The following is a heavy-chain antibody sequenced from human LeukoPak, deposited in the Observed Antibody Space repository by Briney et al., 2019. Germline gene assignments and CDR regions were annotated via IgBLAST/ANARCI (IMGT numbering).Heavy chain of an antibody. CDR1: GFTFSSYW. Sequence: GGSLRLSCAASGFTFSSYWMNWVRQAPGKGLEWISYISSSSSTIYYADSVKGRFTISRDNAKNSLYLQMNSLRPEDTAVYYCARPGIVGAPGAFDYWGQGTLVTVSS. D-gene: IGHD1-26*01. CDR3: ARPGIVGAPGAFDY. J-gene: IGHJ4*02. V-gene: IGHV3-48*01. CDR2: ISSSSSTI.